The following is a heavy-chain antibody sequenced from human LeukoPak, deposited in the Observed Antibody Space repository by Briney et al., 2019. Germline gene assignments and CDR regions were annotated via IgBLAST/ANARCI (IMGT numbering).Heavy chain of an antibody. D-gene: IGHD3-10*01. CDR3: ARADSGSYDAFDI. Sequence: ASVKVSCKASGYTFTGYYMHWVRRAPGQGLEWMGWINPNSGGTNYAQKFQGRVTMTRDTSISTAYMELSRLRSDDTAVYYCARADSGSYDAFDIWGQGTMVTVSS. V-gene: IGHV1-2*02. CDR1: GYTFTGYY. CDR2: INPNSGGT. J-gene: IGHJ3*02.